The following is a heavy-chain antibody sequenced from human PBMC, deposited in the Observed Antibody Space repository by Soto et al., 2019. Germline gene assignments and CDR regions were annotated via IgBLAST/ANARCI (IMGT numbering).Heavy chain of an antibody. Sequence: GGSLRLSCAASGFTFSSYAMSWVRQAPGKGLEWVSAISGSGGSTYYADSVKGRFTISRDNSKNTLYLQMNSLRAEDTAVYYCAKDLVSWKKAYCGGDCYFSYFDYWGQGTLVTVSS. CDR2: ISGSGGST. CDR3: AKDLVSWKKAYCGGDCYFSYFDY. D-gene: IGHD2-21*01. V-gene: IGHV3-23*01. J-gene: IGHJ4*02. CDR1: GFTFSSYA.